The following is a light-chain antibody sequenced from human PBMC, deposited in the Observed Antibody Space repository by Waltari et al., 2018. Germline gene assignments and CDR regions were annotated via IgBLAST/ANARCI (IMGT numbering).Light chain of an antibody. J-gene: IGLJ2*01. CDR1: SLRTYY. V-gene: IGLV3-19*01. CDR3: NARDISGDVI. CDR2: GKN. Sequence: SSELTQDPTMSVALGQTVRITCQGDSLRTYYGSWCRQRPGQAPILVSYGKNNRPSGIPDRFSASSSGNTASLTITGAQAEDEAVYYCNARDISGDVIFGGGTKLTVL.